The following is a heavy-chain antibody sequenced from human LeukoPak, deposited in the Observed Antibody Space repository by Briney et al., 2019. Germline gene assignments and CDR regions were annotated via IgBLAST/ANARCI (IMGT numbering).Heavy chain of an antibody. CDR1: GGTFSSYA. V-gene: IGHV1-69*01. CDR3: ARDLRYYDFWSGYFSNHYYYMDV. D-gene: IGHD3-3*01. Sequence: SVKVSCKASGGTFSSYAISWVRQAPGQGLEWMGGIIPIFGTANYAQKLQGRVTITADESTSTAYMELSSLRSDDTAVYYCARDLRYYDFWSGYFSNHYYYMDVWGKGTTVTVSS. J-gene: IGHJ6*03. CDR2: IIPIFGTA.